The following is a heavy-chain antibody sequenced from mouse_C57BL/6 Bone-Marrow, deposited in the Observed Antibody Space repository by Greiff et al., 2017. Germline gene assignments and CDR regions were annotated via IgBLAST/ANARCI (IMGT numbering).Heavy chain of an antibody. CDR2: IYWVDDK. Sequence: QVTLKVSGPGLLQSSQTLSLTCSFSGFSLSTSGMGVSWIRQPSGKGLEWLAHIYWVDDKRYNPSLKSRLTNSKYTSRNQVFLKITSVDTADTATYDCALYSNYDWFADWGQGTLVTVSA. CDR3: ALYSNYDWFAD. CDR1: GFSLSTSGMG. V-gene: IGHV8-12*01. D-gene: IGHD2-5*01. J-gene: IGHJ3*01.